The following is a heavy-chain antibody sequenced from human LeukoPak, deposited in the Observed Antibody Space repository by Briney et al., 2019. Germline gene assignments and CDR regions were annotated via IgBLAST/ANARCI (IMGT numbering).Heavy chain of an antibody. CDR3: ASGWTAILFDY. V-gene: IGHV4-59*01. CDR2: IYYSGST. J-gene: IGHJ4*02. Sequence: SETLSLTCTVSGDSISSYYWSWIQQPPGKGLEWIGYIYYSGSTSYNPSLKSRVTISVDTSKNQFSLNLRSVTAADTAVYYCASGWTAILFDYWGQGTLVTVSS. CDR1: GDSISSYY. D-gene: IGHD2-21*02.